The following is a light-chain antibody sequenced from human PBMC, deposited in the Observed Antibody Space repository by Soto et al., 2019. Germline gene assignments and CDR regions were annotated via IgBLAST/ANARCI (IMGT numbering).Light chain of an antibody. Sequence: QSALTQPASVSGSPGQSITISCTGTSSDVGNYDLVSWYQRHPGKAPKLMIFEVTKRPSGVSDRFSGSKSGNTASLTVSGLQAEDEADYYCCSYAGSSTLYVVGTGTKLTVL. CDR3: CSYAGSSTLYV. CDR1: SSDVGNYDL. CDR2: EVT. V-gene: IGLV2-23*02. J-gene: IGLJ1*01.